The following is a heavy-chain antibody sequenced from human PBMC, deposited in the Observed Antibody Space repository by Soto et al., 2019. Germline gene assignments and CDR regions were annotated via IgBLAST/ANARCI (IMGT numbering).Heavy chain of an antibody. CDR1: GYTFTSYD. CDR2: MNPNSGNT. D-gene: IGHD6-13*01. V-gene: IGHV1-8*01. J-gene: IGHJ6*02. CDR3: ARGMYSSSWYYYYYGMDV. Sequence: QVQLVQSGAEVKKPGASVKVSCKASGYTFTSYDINWVRQATGQGLEWMGWMNPNSGNTGYAQKFQGRVTMTRNTSISTAYMELGSLRSEDTAVYYCARGMYSSSWYYYYYGMDVWGQGTTVTVSS.